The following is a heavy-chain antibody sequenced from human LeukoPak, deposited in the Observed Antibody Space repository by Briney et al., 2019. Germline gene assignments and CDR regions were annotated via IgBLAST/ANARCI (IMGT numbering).Heavy chain of an antibody. CDR3: ARSVNYYDSSGYYETKNWFDP. J-gene: IGHJ5*02. V-gene: IGHV7-4-1*02. Sequence: GASVKVSCKASGYTFNNYAMNWVRQAPGQGLEWMGWINTNTGNPTYAQGFTGRFVFSLDTSVSTAYLQINSLKAEDTAVYYCARSVNYYDSSGYYETKNWFDPWGQGTLVTVSS. D-gene: IGHD3-22*01. CDR1: GYTFNNYA. CDR2: INTNTGNP.